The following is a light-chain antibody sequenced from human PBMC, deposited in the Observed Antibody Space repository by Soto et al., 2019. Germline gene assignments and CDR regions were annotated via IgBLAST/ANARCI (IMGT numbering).Light chain of an antibody. V-gene: IGKV1-5*03. CDR1: QSISTS. J-gene: IGKJ4*01. CDR2: KAS. CDR3: QQYGSYSLT. Sequence: DTQMTQSPSILSASVGDRVTITCRASQSISTSLAWYQQKPGKAPNLLISKASNLETGVPSRFSGSGSGTEFTLTISSLQTDDFATYYCQQYGSYSLTFGGGTKVDIK.